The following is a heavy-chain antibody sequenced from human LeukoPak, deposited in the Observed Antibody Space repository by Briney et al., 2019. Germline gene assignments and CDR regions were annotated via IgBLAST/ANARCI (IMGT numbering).Heavy chain of an antibody. V-gene: IGHV4-59*01. CDR2: IYYSGST. D-gene: IGHD5/OR15-5a*01. CDR3: ARSWSTGAFDI. J-gene: IGHJ3*02. Sequence: SETLSLTCTVSGGSISSYYWSWIRQPPGKGLEWIGYIYYSGSTNYNPSLKSRVTISVDTSKNQFSLKLSSVTAADTAVYYCARSWSTGAFDIWGQGTMVTVSS. CDR1: GGSISSYY.